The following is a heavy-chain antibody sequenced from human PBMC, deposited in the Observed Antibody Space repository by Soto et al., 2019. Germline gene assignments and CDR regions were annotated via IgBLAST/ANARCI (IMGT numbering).Heavy chain of an antibody. Sequence: GGSLRLSCAASGFTFSDYYMSWIRQAPGKGLEWVAVISYDGSNKYYAESVKGRFTISRDNSKNTLYLQMNSLRAEDTAVYYCAKGPAIVLVPAAMNYYYGMDVWGQGTTVTV. CDR3: AKGPAIVLVPAAMNYYYGMDV. CDR1: GFTFSDYY. D-gene: IGHD2-2*01. V-gene: IGHV3-30*18. CDR2: ISYDGSNK. J-gene: IGHJ6*02.